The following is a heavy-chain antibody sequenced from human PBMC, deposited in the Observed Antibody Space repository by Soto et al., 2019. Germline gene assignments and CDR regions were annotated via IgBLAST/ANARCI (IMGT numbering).Heavy chain of an antibody. V-gene: IGHV1-69*13. CDR3: ARGYDFWSGYYPLAYNGMDV. D-gene: IGHD3-3*01. CDR1: GYTFTSYG. Sequence: SVKVSCKASGYTFTSYGMSWVRQAPGQGLEWMGGISPIFGTANYAQKFQGRVTITADESTSTAYMELSSLRSEDTAVYYCARGYDFWSGYYPLAYNGMDVWGQGTTVTVSS. CDR2: ISPIFGTA. J-gene: IGHJ6*02.